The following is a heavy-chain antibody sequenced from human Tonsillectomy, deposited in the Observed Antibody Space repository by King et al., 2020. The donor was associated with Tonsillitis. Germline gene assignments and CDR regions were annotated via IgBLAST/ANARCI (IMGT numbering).Heavy chain of an antibody. V-gene: IGHV3-21*01. D-gene: IGHD3-16*01. J-gene: IGHJ4*02. Sequence: VQLVESGGGLVKPGGSLRLSCAASGFTFSSYSMNWVRQAPGKGLEWVSSISSSSYYIYYADSVKGRFTISRDNAKNSLYLQMNSLRAEDTAVYYCARVGAGGYDYFWGSYSFDYWGQGTLVTVSS. CDR2: ISSSSYYI. CDR3: ARVGAGGYDYFWGSYSFDY. CDR1: GFTFSSYS.